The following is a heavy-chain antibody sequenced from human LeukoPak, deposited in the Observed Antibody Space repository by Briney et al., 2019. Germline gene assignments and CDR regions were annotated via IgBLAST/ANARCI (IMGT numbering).Heavy chain of an antibody. V-gene: IGHV4-39*01. J-gene: IGHJ6*02. CDR2: IYYSGST. CDR1: GGSISSSSYY. D-gene: IGHD3-10*01. Sequence: SETLSLTCTVSGGSISSSSYYWGWIRQPPGKGLEWIGSIYYSGSTYYNPSLKSRVTISVDMSNNQFSLKLSSVTAADTAVYYCARVYGSLRDGMDVWGQGTTVTVSS. CDR3: ARVYGSLRDGMDV.